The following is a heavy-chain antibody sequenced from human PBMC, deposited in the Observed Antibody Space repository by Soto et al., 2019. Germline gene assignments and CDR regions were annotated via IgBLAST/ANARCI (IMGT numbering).Heavy chain of an antibody. CDR3: AKKVNSGPGSQYFDY. D-gene: IGHD3-10*01. CDR1: GFTFSSYS. V-gene: IGHV3-23*01. CDR2: FRSGGDDGTT. J-gene: IGHJ4*02. Sequence: LRLSCVASGFTFSSYSMSWVRQAPGKGLEWVSGFRSGGDDGTTYYADSVKGRFTISRDNSKNTLFLQMNSLRAEDTAIYYCAKKVNSGPGSQYFDYWGQGTLVTVSS.